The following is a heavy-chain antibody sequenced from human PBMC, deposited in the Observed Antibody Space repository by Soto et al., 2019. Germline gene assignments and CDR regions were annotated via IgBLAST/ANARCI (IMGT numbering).Heavy chain of an antibody. Sequence: SETLSLTCTVSGGSISSYYWSWIRQPPGKGLEWIGYIYYSGSTLYNPSLKSRVAMSVDPSKDQFSLKLYSVTAADTAVYYCAREQVVAKGSYYFGLDVWGQGTTVTVSS. CDR1: GGSISSYY. CDR3: AREQVVAKGSYYFGLDV. V-gene: IGHV4-59*01. CDR2: IYYSGST. J-gene: IGHJ6*02. D-gene: IGHD2-15*01.